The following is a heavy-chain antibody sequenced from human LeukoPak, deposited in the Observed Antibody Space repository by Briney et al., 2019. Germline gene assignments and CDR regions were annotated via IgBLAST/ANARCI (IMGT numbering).Heavy chain of an antibody. V-gene: IGHV3-23*01. CDR3: AADCSGGSCYNDYYYYGTDV. J-gene: IGHJ6*02. CDR2: ISGSGGST. D-gene: IGHD2-15*01. CDR1: GFTFSSYA. Sequence: GGSLRLSCAASGFTFSSYAMSWVRQAPGKGLEWVSAISGSGGSTYYADSVKGRFTISRDNSKNTLYLQMNSLRAEDTAVYYCAADCSGGSCYNDYYYYGTDVWGQGTTVTVSS.